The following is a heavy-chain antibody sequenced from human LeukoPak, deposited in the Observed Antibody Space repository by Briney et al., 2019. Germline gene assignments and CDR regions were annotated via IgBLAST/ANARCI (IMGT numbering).Heavy chain of an antibody. V-gene: IGHV4-34*01. CDR3: AGLYCSSTSCPDHYYYYYYMDV. Sequence: SETLSLTCAVYGGSFSGYYWSWIRQPPGKGLEWIGEINHSGSTNYNPSLKSRVTISVDTSKNQFSLKLSSVTAADTAVYYCAGLYCSSTSCPDHYYYYYYMDVWGKGTTVTVSS. D-gene: IGHD2-2*01. J-gene: IGHJ6*03. CDR1: GGSFSGYY. CDR2: INHSGST.